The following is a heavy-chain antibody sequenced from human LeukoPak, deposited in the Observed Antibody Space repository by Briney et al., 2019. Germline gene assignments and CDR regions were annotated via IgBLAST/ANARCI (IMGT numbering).Heavy chain of an antibody. D-gene: IGHD6-13*01. CDR2: IRYDGTNK. J-gene: IGHJ4*02. Sequence: GGSLRLSCAASGFTFSSFDMHWVRQAPGKGLEWVAFIRYDGTNKYYADPVKGRFAISRDNSKNTLYLQMNSLRAEDTAVYYCAKAHSSTWYPHFDYWGQGILVTVSS. CDR1: GFTFSSFD. V-gene: IGHV3-30*02. CDR3: AKAHSSTWYPHFDY.